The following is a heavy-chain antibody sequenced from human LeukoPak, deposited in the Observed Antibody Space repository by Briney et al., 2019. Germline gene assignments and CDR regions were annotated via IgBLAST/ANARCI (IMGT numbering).Heavy chain of an antibody. CDR2: IYPGNSDI. CDR3: ARHLSSISSCPNY. J-gene: IGHJ4*02. CDR1: GYSFASYW. D-gene: IGHD2-2*01. V-gene: IGHV5-51*01. Sequence: GESLKISCKGSGYSFASYWIAWVRQMPGKGLEWMGGIYPGNSDITYSPSFQGQVTISADKSVSTVYLHWSSLKASDTAIYYCARHLSSISSCPNYWGQGTLVTVSS.